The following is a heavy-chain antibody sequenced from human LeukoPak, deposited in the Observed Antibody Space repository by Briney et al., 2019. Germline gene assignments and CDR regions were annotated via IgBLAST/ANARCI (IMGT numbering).Heavy chain of an antibody. V-gene: IGHV3-7*01. CDR1: GFTFSTYW. CDR3: ARVLPVASRDY. J-gene: IGHJ4*02. Sequence: GGSLRLSCAASGFTFSTYWMSWVRQAPGKGLEWVATIKQDGSDKFYVDSVKGRFTISRDNAKNSMYLQMSSLRAEDTAIYYCARVLPVASRDYWGQGTLVTVSS. D-gene: IGHD2-2*01. CDR2: IKQDGSDK.